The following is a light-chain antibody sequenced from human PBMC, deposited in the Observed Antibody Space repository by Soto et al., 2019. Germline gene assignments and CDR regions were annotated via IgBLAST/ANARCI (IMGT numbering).Light chain of an antibody. CDR3: QQYYNSRT. Sequence: ILMTHSPSSFSASTGDRVTITCRASQTISSWLAWYQQKPGKAPKLLIYKASTLKSGVPSRFSGSGSGTDFTLTISSLQPEDFATYYCQQYYNSRTFGQGARWIS. CDR2: KAS. CDR1: QTISSW. J-gene: IGKJ1*01. V-gene: IGKV1-5*03.